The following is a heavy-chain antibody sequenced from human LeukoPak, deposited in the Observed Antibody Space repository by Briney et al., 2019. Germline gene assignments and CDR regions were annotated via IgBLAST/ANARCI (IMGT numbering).Heavy chain of an antibody. CDR1: GGSISSYY. J-gene: IGHJ6*02. V-gene: IGHV4-59*08. Sequence: PSETLSLTCTVSGGSISSYYWSWIRQPPGKGLEWIGYIYYSGSTNYNPSLKSRVTISVDTSKNQFSLKLSSVTAADTAVYYCARSGLYCYGMDVWGQGTTVTVSS. CDR2: IYYSGST. CDR3: ARSGLYCYGMDV.